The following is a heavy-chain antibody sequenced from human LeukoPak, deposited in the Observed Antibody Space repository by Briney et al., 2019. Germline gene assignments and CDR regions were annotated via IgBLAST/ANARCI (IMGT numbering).Heavy chain of an antibody. Sequence: GGSLRLSCAASGFTFDDYAMHWVRQAPGKGLELVSGISWNSGSIGYEDSVKGRFTISRDNAKNSLYLQMNSLRAEDMALYYCAKSQEMATITGYFDYWGQGTLVTVSS. D-gene: IGHD5-24*01. J-gene: IGHJ4*02. CDR1: GFTFDDYA. CDR3: AKSQEMATITGYFDY. CDR2: ISWNSGSI. V-gene: IGHV3-9*03.